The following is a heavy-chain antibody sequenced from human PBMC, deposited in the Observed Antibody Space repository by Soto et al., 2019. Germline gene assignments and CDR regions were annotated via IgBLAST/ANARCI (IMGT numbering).Heavy chain of an antibody. J-gene: IGHJ5*02. D-gene: IGHD3-10*01. CDR2: IKSKTDGGTT. Sequence: PGGSLRLSCAASGFTFSNAWMNWVRQAPGKGLEWVGRIKSKTDGGTTDYAAPVKGRFTISRDDSKNSLYLQMNSLRAEDTAVYYCARDHYGPGWFDPWGQGTLVTVSS. CDR3: ARDHYGPGWFDP. V-gene: IGHV3-15*07. CDR1: GFTFSNAW.